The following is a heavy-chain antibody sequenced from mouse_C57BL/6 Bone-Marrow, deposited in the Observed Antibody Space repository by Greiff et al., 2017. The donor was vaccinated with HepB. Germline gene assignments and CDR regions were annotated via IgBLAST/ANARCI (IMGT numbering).Heavy chain of an antibody. D-gene: IGHD2-13*01. J-gene: IGHJ2*01. CDR1: GYAFTNYL. CDR2: INPGSGGT. V-gene: IGHV1-54*01. CDR3: ARRGLLYYFDY. Sequence: VQLVESGAELVRPGTSVKVSCKASGYAFTNYLIEWVKQRPGQGLEWIGVINPGSGGTNYNEKFKGKATLTADKSSSTAYMQLSSLTSEDSAVYFCARRGLLYYFDYWGQGTTLTVSS.